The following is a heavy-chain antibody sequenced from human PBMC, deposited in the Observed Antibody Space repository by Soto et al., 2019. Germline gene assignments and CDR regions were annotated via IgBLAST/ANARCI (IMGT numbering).Heavy chain of an antibody. CDR2: IYYSGST. CDR3: ARAPGAHCSSTSCSQVYYGMDV. D-gene: IGHD2-2*01. J-gene: IGHJ6*02. CDR1: GGSISSSSYY. Sequence: ETLSLTCTVSGGSISSSSYYWGWIRQPPGKGLEWIGSIYYSGSTYYNPSLKSRVTISVDTSKNQFSLKLSSVTAADTAVYYCARAPGAHCSSTSCSQVYYGMDVWGQGTTVTVSS. V-gene: IGHV4-39*01.